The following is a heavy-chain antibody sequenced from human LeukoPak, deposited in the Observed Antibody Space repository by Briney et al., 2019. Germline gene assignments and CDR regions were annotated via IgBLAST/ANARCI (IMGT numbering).Heavy chain of an antibody. CDR2: IYHSGTT. CDR3: ARAGCGGSSCYDSRGWVDP. D-gene: IGHD2-2*01. Sequence: SETLCLTCTVSGGSISGSSYYWAWIRQPPGKGLEWIGNIYHSGTTYSAPSLKSRVTISVDTSKNKFSLNLNSVTAADTAVYFCARAGCGGSSCYDSRGWVDPWGQGTLVSVSS. CDR1: GGSISGSSYY. V-gene: IGHV4-39*07. J-gene: IGHJ5*02.